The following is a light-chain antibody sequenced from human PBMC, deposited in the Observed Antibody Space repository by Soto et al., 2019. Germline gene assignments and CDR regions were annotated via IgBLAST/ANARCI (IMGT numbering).Light chain of an antibody. V-gene: IGLV2-14*01. CDR1: SSDVGAYNS. CDR3: SSYTRSSTLV. CDR2: DVS. J-gene: IGLJ1*01. Sequence: QSALTPPDSVTGSTGQSITIFCTGTSSDVGAYNSVAWYHHNPGKAPKLMIYDVSNRPSGVSSRISDSKSANTASLSISGLLADDEADYDCSSYTRSSTLVFGTGTKVT.